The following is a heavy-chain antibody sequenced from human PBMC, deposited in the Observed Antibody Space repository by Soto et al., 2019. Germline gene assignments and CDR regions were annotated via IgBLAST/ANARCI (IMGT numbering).Heavy chain of an antibody. CDR2: IYPADSDT. D-gene: IGHD1-26*01. CDR3: AKYSGSYHSNFDY. CDR1: GYSFTTYW. V-gene: IGHV5-51*01. J-gene: IGHJ4*02. Sequence: EVQLVQSGAEVKKPGESLKISCKCSGYSFTTYWIGWVRQMPGKGLECMGIIYPADSDTRYGPSFQGQVTISVDKSISTAYLQWSSLKASDTAMYYCAKYSGSYHSNFDYWGQGTLVTVSS.